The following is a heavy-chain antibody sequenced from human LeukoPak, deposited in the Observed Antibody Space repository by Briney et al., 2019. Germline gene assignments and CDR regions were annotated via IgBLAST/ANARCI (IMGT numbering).Heavy chain of an antibody. CDR1: GASISSSSCY. J-gene: IGHJ4*02. D-gene: IGHD4-17*01. CDR2: VYYSGTT. Sequence: PSETLSLTCTVSGASISSSSCYWGWIRQPPGKGLEWIANVYYSGTTDYNPSLRSRVTISLDTSKNQFSLKLNSVTAADTAVYYCARVPVSGPGGYGDYGSVDYWGQGTLVTVSS. CDR3: ARVPVSGPGGYGDYGSVDY. V-gene: IGHV4-39*01.